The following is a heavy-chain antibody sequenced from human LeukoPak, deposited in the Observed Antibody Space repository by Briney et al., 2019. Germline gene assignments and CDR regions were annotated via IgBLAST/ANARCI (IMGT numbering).Heavy chain of an antibody. CDR2: ISSISSTI. Sequence: PGGSLRLSCTASGFTFNGYGMNWVRQAPGKGLEWVSYISSISSTIYYSDSVKGRFTISRDNSKNTLYLQMNSLRAEDTAVYYCAKDLTAYSSGWYLRGDAFDIWGQGTMVTVSS. J-gene: IGHJ3*02. V-gene: IGHV3-48*01. CDR1: GFTFNGYG. D-gene: IGHD6-19*01. CDR3: AKDLTAYSSGWYLRGDAFDI.